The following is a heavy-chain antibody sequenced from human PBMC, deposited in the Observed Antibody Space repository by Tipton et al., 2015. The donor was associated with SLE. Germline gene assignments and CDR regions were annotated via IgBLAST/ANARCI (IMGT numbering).Heavy chain of an antibody. CDR2: IYPGDSDT. D-gene: IGHD2-2*01. J-gene: IGHJ4*02. CDR1: GYSFTSYW. V-gene: IGHV5-51*03. CDR3: ATGYCSSTSCPPAFDY. Sequence: VQLVQSGAEVKKPGESLKISCKGSGYSFTSYWIGWVRQMPGKGLEWMGIIYPGDSDTRYGPSFQGQVTISADKSISTAYLQWSSLKASDTAMYYCATGYCSSTSCPPAFDYWGQGTLVTVSS.